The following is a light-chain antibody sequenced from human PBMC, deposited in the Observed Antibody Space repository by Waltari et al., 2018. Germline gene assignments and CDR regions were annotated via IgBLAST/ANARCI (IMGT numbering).Light chain of an antibody. CDR1: SNDVGGYNF. Sequence: QSALTQPRSVSGSPGQSVTISCTGTSNDVGGYNFVSWYQQHPGKAPKLRIYDVNKPTSGVPDRFSGSKSGNTAALTLSGLEAEDEADYYCCSYAGSDTFVFGTGTKVTVL. CDR2: DVN. CDR3: CSYAGSDTFV. V-gene: IGLV2-11*01. J-gene: IGLJ1*01.